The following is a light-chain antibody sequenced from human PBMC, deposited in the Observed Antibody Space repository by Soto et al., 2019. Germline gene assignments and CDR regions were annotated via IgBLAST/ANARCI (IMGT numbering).Light chain of an antibody. J-gene: IGKJ1*01. CDR1: QPIRSS. V-gene: IGKV1-6*01. Sequence: ANQMTQSPSSLSASLGDTVTINCRASQPIRSSLVWYQQKSGRAPNLLISDASSLHSGVPSRFSGSGFGTHFNLTTSGHQSEDFGTYYCQQDATYPWTFGQGTRVDVK. CDR2: DAS. CDR3: QQDATYPWT.